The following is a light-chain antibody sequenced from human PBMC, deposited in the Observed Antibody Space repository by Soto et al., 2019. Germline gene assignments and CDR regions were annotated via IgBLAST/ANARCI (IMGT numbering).Light chain of an antibody. Sequence: EIVITPSPSTLSVSPGARATLSCRASQSVSSNLAWYQQKPGQAPRLLIYGASTRATGIPARFSGSGSGTEFTLTISSLKYEDFAVYYCQQYNNWWTFGQGTKVDIK. V-gene: IGKV3-15*01. CDR3: QQYNNWWT. CDR2: GAS. J-gene: IGKJ1*01. CDR1: QSVSSN.